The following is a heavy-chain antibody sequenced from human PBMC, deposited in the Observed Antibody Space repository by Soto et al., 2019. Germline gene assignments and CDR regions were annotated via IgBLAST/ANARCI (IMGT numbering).Heavy chain of an antibody. D-gene: IGHD6-13*01. CDR2: ISSSSSTI. CDR3: ARTPLKWYSSSGDWFDP. V-gene: IGHV3-48*02. J-gene: IGHJ5*02. CDR1: GFTFSSYS. Sequence: GGSLRLSCAASGFTFSSYSMNWVRQAPGKGLEWVSYISSSSSTIYYADSVKGRFTISRDNAKNSLYLQMNSLRDEDTAVYYCARTPLKWYSSSGDWFDPWGQGTLVTVSS.